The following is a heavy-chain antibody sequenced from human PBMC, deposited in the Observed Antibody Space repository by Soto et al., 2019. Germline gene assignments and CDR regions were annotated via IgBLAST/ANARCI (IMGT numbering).Heavy chain of an antibody. Sequence: SETLSLTCTVSGDSISSFGNYWSWIRQYPGKGLEWIGYIYHSGSTYYNPSLKSRVSLTVDPSRNQFSLNLNSVTAADTAVYYCARTTTGGSGTSDYWGQGTQVT. CDR3: ARTTTGGSGTSDY. CDR1: GDSISSFGNY. J-gene: IGHJ4*02. CDR2: IYHSGST. D-gene: IGHD3-10*01. V-gene: IGHV4-31*03.